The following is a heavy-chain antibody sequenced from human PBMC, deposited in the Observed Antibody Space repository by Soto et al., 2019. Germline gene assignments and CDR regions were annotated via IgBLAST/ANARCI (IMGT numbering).Heavy chain of an antibody. CDR1: GGSFSGYY. D-gene: IGHD5-12*01. J-gene: IGHJ4*02. CDR3: ARESGVATISPTFDY. Sequence: TSETLSLTCAVYGGSFSGYYWSWIRQPPGKGLEWIGEINHSGSTNYNPSLKSRVTISVDTSKNQFSLKLSSVTAADTAVYYCARESGVATISPTFDYWGQGTLVTVSS. CDR2: INHSGST. V-gene: IGHV4-34*01.